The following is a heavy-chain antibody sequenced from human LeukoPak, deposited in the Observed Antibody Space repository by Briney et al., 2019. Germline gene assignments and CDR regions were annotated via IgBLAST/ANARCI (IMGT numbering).Heavy chain of an antibody. V-gene: IGHV4-59*08. CDR2: IYYSGST. J-gene: IGHJ4*02. D-gene: IGHD3-10*01. CDR3: ARLVQGTGQPFDY. CDR1: GGSMRSNY. Sequence: SETLSLTCTVSGGSMRSNYWSLIRQPPGKGLEWIGNIYYSGSTNYNPSLKSRVTISIDPSKNQFSLKLSSVTAADTAVYYCARLVQGTGQPFDYWGQGTLVTVSS.